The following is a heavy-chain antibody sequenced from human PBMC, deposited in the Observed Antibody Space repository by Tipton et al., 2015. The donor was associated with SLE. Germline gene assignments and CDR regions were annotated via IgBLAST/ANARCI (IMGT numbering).Heavy chain of an antibody. CDR3: VRGRVGVVDLDY. V-gene: IGHV4-34*01. CDR2: INPSGNT. D-gene: IGHD2-15*01. J-gene: IGHJ4*02. Sequence: GLVKPSETLSLTCAVYGGSFSGYYWSWIRQPPGKGLEWIGVINPSGNTNYNPSVKSRLTISGDPSKNQFSLRLTSVTAADAAVYYCVRGRVGVVDLDYWGQGALVTVSS. CDR1: GGSFSGYY.